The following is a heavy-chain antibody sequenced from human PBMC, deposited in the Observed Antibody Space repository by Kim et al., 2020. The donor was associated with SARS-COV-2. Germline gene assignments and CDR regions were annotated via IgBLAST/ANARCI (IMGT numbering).Heavy chain of an antibody. Sequence: GGSLRLSCAASGFTFGSFAMTWFRQAPGKGLEWVSSINENGGNTVYADSVKGRFTISRDNSKNTVSLQMESLRVDDTALYYCAKDWPRTSSRDWGQGTLVTVSS. V-gene: IGHV3-23*01. CDR3: AKDWPRTSSRD. D-gene: IGHD2-2*01. CDR1: GFTFGSFA. J-gene: IGHJ4*02. CDR2: INENGGNT.